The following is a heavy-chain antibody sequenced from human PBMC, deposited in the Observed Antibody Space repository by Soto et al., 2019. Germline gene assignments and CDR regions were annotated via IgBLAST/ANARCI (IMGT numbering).Heavy chain of an antibody. V-gene: IGHV4-31*03. D-gene: IGHD4-17*01. CDR3: ASTVTTRYYFDY. CDR1: GGSISSGGYY. CDR2: IYYSGST. J-gene: IGHJ4*02. Sequence: SETLSLTCTVSGGSISSGGYYWSWIRQHPGKGLEWIGYIYYSGSTYYNPSLKSRVTISVDTSKNQFSLKLSSVTAADTAVYYCASTVTTRYYFDYWGQGTLVTVSS.